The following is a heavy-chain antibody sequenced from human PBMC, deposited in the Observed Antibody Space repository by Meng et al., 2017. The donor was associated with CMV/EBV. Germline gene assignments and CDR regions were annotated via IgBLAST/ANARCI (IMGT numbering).Heavy chain of an antibody. D-gene: IGHD3-16*01. Sequence: GESLKISCAASGFTFSSYSMNWVRQAPGKGLEWVSYISSSSSTIYYADSVKGRFTISRDSAKNSLYLQMNSLRAEDTAVYYCARDQEGGGFDYWGQGTLVTVSS. CDR2: ISSSSSTI. J-gene: IGHJ4*02. CDR1: GFTFSSYS. V-gene: IGHV3-48*04. CDR3: ARDQEGGGFDY.